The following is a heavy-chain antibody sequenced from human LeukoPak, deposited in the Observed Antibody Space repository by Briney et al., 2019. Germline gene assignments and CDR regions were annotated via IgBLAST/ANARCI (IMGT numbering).Heavy chain of an antibody. CDR1: GFTFSDYY. J-gene: IGHJ4*02. Sequence: GGSLRLSCAASGFTFSDYYMSWIRQAPGKGLEWVSYISSSGSTIYYADSVKGRFTISRDDAKNSLYLQMNSLRAEDTAVYYCARDPMTTMTSFDYWGQGTLVTVSS. CDR3: ARDPMTTMTSFDY. CDR2: ISSSGSTI. D-gene: IGHD4-17*01. V-gene: IGHV3-11*01.